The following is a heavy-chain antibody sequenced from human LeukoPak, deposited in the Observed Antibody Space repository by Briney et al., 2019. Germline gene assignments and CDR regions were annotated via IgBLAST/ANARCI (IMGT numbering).Heavy chain of an antibody. V-gene: IGHV4-59*01. CDR3: ARDRDYGVFDN. Sequence: SSETLSLTCTVSGGSISSYYWNWIRQPPGRGLEWIGYIYYSGSTSCNPSIKSRVTISVDTSKNQFSLKVSSVTAADTAVYYCARDRDYGVFDNWGQGTLVTVFS. J-gene: IGHJ4*02. CDR2: IYYSGST. D-gene: IGHD4-17*01. CDR1: GGSISSYY.